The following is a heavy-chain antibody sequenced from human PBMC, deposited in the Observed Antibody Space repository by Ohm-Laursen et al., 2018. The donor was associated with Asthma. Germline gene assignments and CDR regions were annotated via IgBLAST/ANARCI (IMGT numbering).Heavy chain of an antibody. J-gene: IGHJ4*02. CDR1: GFIFSNYG. CDR3: ARDHYYSSGTYFDY. Sequence: SLRLSCSASGFIFSNYGMHWVRQAPGKGLEWVAVIWYDGSNKYYGDSVKGRFTISRDNSKNTVYLQMNSLRAEDTAVYYCARDHYYSSGTYFDYWGQGTLVTVSS. D-gene: IGHD3-10*01. V-gene: IGHV3-33*01. CDR2: IWYDGSNK.